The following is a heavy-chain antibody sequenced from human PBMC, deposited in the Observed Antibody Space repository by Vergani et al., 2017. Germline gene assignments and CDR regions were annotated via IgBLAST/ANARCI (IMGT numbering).Heavy chain of an antibody. CDR1: GYSFTSYW. Sequence: EVQLVPSGAEVKKPGESLTISCKGSGYSFTSYWIGWVRQMPGKGLEWMGIIYPGDSDTRYSPSFQGQVTISADKSISTAYLQWSSLKASDTAMYYCARRNDGRGYSSSRVAFDIWGQGTMVTVSS. CDR3: ARRNDGRGYSSSRVAFDI. D-gene: IGHD6-13*01. CDR2: IYPGDSDT. J-gene: IGHJ3*02. V-gene: IGHV5-51*01.